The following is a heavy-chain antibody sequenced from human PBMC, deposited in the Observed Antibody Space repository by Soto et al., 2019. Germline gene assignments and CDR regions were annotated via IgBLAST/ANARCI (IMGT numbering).Heavy chain of an antibody. CDR3: ARQLLYGFDI. V-gene: IGHV3-74*01. CDR1: GFTFSSNW. J-gene: IGHJ3*02. CDR2: VNSDGTGT. Sequence: PGGSLRLSCAASGFTFSSNWMHWVRQAPGKGQVWVSRVNSDGTGTYYADSVKGRFTLSRDNAKNTLYLQMNSLRAEDTAVYYCARQLLYGFDIWGHGTMVTVS. D-gene: IGHD2-2*01.